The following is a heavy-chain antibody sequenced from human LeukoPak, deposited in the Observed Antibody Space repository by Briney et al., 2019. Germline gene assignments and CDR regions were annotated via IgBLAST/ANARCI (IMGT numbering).Heavy chain of an antibody. V-gene: IGHV1-69*06. J-gene: IGHJ5*02. D-gene: IGHD2-21*02. CDR2: IIPIFGTA. Sequence: SVTVSCKASGGTFSSYAISWVRQAPGQGLEWMGGIIPIFGTANYAQKFQGRVTITADKATSTAYMELSSLRSEDTAVYYCARAQLARCGGDCYNQFDPWGQGTLVTVSS. CDR1: GGTFSSYA. CDR3: ARAQLARCGGDCYNQFDP.